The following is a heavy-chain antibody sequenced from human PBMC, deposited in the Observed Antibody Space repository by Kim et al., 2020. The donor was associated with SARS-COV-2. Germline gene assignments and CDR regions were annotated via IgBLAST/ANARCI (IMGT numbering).Heavy chain of an antibody. CDR1: GYTFTGYY. Sequence: ASVKVSCKASGYTFTGYYMHWVRQAPGQGLEWMGWINPNSGGTNYAQKFQGRVTMTRDTSISTAYMELSRLRSDDTAVYYCASGPYYYGSGSFETLDYWGQGTLVTVSS. J-gene: IGHJ4*02. CDR2: INPNSGGT. D-gene: IGHD3-10*01. V-gene: IGHV1-2*02. CDR3: ASGPYYYGSGSFETLDY.